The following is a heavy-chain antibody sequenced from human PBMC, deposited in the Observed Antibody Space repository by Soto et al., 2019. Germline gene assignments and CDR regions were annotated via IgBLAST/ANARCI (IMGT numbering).Heavy chain of an antibody. V-gene: IGHV3-66*01. CDR1: GFTVSSNY. J-gene: IGHJ4*02. D-gene: IGHD6-13*01. CDR2: IYSGGST. Sequence: LRLSCAASGFTVSSNYMSWVRQAPGKGLEWGSVIYSGGSTNYADSVKGRFTISRDYSKNTVYLQMNSLRAEDTAVYYCARGHKAAPDHFDYWGQGTLVTVSS. CDR3: ARGHKAAPDHFDY.